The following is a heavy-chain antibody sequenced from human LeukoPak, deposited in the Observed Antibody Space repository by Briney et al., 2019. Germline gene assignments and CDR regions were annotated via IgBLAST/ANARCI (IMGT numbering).Heavy chain of an antibody. V-gene: IGHV4-61*02. D-gene: IGHD3-22*01. Sequence: SETLSLTCTVSGGSISSGSYYWSWIRQPAGKGLEWIGRIYTSGSTNYNPSLKSRVTIPVDTSKNQFSLKLSSVTAADTAVYYCAREHDSSGSHFDYWGQGTLVTVSS. J-gene: IGHJ4*02. CDR2: IYTSGST. CDR3: AREHDSSGSHFDY. CDR1: GGSISSGSYY.